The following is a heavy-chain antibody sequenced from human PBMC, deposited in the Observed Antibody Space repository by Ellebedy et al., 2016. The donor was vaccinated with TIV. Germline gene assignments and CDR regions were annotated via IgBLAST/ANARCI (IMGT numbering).Heavy chain of an antibody. CDR1: GGSFSSFA. Sequence: ASVKVSXXASGGSFSSFAISWVRQAPGQGLEWMGGTIPIFDTPNYAQSFQGRLTITADESTSTAYMELNSLTSDGTAIYYCAHDYGDLWGRGTLITVSS. CDR2: TIPIFDTP. J-gene: IGHJ2*01. V-gene: IGHV1-69*13. CDR3: AHDYGDL. D-gene: IGHD4-17*01.